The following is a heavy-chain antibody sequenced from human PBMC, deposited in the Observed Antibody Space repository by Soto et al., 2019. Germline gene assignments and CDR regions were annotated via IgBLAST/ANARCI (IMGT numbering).Heavy chain of an antibody. Sequence: EVQLVESGGGLVQPGRSLRLSCAASGFTFDDYAMHWVRQAPGKGLEWASGISWNSGSIGYADSVKGRFTISRDNAKNSLYLQMNSLRAEDTALYYCAKDASGYLPGEYDYWGQGTLVTVSS. CDR2: ISWNSGSI. CDR1: GFTFDDYA. D-gene: IGHD5-12*01. CDR3: AKDASGYLPGEYDY. V-gene: IGHV3-9*01. J-gene: IGHJ4*02.